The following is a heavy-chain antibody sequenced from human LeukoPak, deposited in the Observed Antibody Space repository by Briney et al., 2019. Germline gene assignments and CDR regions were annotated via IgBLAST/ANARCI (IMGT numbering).Heavy chain of an antibody. J-gene: IGHJ4*02. CDR2: IHNSGRT. CDR3: ARHGAISSESYFDY. CDR1: GGSVSSYY. D-gene: IGHD1-26*01. Sequence: PSETLSLTCSVSGGSVSSYYWSWIRQSPGKGLEWIGYIHNSGRTNYNPSLKSRVTGFVDTSKNQVSLRLSSVTAADTAVYYCARHGAISSESYFDYWGQGALVTVSS. V-gene: IGHV4-59*08.